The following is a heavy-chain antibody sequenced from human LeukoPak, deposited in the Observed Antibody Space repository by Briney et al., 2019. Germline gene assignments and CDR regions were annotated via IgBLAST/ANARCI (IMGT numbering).Heavy chain of an antibody. CDR2: IIPIFGTA. CDR1: GGTFSSYA. V-gene: IGHV1-69*05. J-gene: IGHJ4*02. D-gene: IGHD2-2*01. CDR3: ATNTYCSSASCYPYYFDY. Sequence: SVKVSCKASGGTFSSYAISWVRQAPGQGLEWMGGIIPIFGTANYAQKFQGRVTITTDESTSTAYMELSSLRSEDTAVYYCATNTYCSSASCYPYYFDYWGLGTLVTVSS.